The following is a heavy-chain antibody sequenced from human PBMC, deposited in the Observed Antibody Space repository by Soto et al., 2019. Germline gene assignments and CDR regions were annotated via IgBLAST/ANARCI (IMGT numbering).Heavy chain of an antibody. Sequence: PSETLSLTCTVSGASVSDGYWSWIRQPPGRGLEWIGFMYFGGSTNYNPSLKSRVTISVDKSKNQFSLKLSSVTAADTAVYYCARVYSGSYSDSWGQGTLVTVSS. CDR2: MYFGGST. V-gene: IGHV4-59*02. J-gene: IGHJ4*02. CDR1: GASVSDGY. D-gene: IGHD1-26*01. CDR3: ARVYSGSYSDS.